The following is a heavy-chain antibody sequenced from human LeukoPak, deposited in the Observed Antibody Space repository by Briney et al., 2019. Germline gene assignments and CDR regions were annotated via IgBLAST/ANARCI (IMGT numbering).Heavy chain of an antibody. J-gene: IGHJ6*02. D-gene: IGHD3-10*01. CDR3: AKVLIWFGEPWAGLHGMDV. CDR1: GCTFSSYG. Sequence: GGSLRLSCAASGCTFSSYGMHWVRQAPGKGLEWVAVISYDGSNKYYADSVKGRFTISRDNSKNTLYLQMNSLRAEDTAVYYCAKVLIWFGEPWAGLHGMDVWGQGTTVTVSS. CDR2: ISYDGSNK. V-gene: IGHV3-30*18.